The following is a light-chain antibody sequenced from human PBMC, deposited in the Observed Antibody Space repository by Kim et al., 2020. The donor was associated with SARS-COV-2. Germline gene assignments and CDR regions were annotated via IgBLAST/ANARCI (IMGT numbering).Light chain of an antibody. J-gene: IGKJ4*01. CDR2: DAS. V-gene: IGKV3-11*01. Sequence: SLSPGERAALSCRASQSVSSYLAWYQQKPGQAPRLLIYDASNGATGIPARFSGSGSGTDFTLTISSLEPEDFAVYYCQQRSNWLTFGGGTKVDIK. CDR1: QSVSSY. CDR3: QQRSNWLT.